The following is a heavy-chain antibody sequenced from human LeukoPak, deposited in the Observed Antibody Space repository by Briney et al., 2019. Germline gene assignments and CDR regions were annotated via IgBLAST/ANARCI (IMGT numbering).Heavy chain of an antibody. D-gene: IGHD3-10*01. V-gene: IGHV4-59*01. CDR1: GGSISSYY. CDR3: ARDYRSSMVRGARANFPSYGMDV. J-gene: IGHJ6*02. Sequence: SETLSLTCTVSGGSISSYYWSWIRQPPGKGLEWIGYIYYSGSTNYNPSLKSRVTISVDTSKNQFSLKLSSVTAADTAVYYCARDYRSSMVRGARANFPSYGMDVWGQGTTVTVSS. CDR2: IYYSGST.